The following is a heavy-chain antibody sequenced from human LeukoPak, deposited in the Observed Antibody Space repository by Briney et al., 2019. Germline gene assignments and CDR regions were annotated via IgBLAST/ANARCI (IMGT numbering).Heavy chain of an antibody. Sequence: GASVKVSCKASGYTFTSYGISWVRQAPGQGLEWMGWISAYDGNTNYAQKLQGRVTMTTDTSTSTAYMELGSLRSDDTAVYYCAREGAYCGGDCYSYYYGMDVWGQGTTVTVSS. CDR2: ISAYDGNT. CDR1: GYTFTSYG. J-gene: IGHJ6*02. CDR3: AREGAYCGGDCYSYYYGMDV. D-gene: IGHD2-21*02. V-gene: IGHV1-18*01.